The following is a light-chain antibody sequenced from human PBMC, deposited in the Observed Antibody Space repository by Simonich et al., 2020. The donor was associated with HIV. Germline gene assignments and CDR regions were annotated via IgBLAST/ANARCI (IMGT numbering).Light chain of an antibody. J-gene: IGLJ2*01. V-gene: IGLV2-23*01. CDR3: SSYAGSNNLV. CDR1: SSDVGSYNL. Sequence: QSALTQPASVSGSPGQSITISCTGTSSDVGSYNLVSWYQQHPGKAPKLMIYEGSKRPSGVSKRFSGSKSGNTASLTISGLQAEDESDHYCSSYAGSNNLVFGGGTKLTVL. CDR2: EGS.